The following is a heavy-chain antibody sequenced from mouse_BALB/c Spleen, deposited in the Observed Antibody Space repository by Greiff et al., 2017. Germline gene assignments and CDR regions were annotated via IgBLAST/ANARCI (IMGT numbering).Heavy chain of an antibody. CDR1: GYTFTSYW. D-gene: IGHD3-1*01. CDR3: TRSGDAPYAMDY. J-gene: IGHJ4*01. CDR2: IYPSDSYT. Sequence: QVQLKQPGAELVRPGASVKLSCKASGYTFTSYWINWVKQRPGQGLEWIGNIYPSDSYTNYNQKFKDKATLTVDKSSSTAYMQLSSPTSEDSAVYYCTRSGDAPYAMDYWGQGTSVTVSS. V-gene: IGHV1-69*02.